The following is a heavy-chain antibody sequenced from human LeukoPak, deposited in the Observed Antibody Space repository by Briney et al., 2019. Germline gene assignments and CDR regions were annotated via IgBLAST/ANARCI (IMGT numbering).Heavy chain of an antibody. J-gene: IGHJ3*02. CDR3: AKGFYDNSASGVFDI. V-gene: IGHV3-23*01. D-gene: IGHD3-22*01. Sequence: GGCLRLSCSASGFTFSTYSMTWVRQAPGKGLQWVSAISGSGADTYYADSVKGRFTISRDNSKNTLYLQMNSLRAEDTAVYYCAKGFYDNSASGVFDIWGQGTMVTVSS. CDR1: GFTFSTYS. CDR2: ISGSGADT.